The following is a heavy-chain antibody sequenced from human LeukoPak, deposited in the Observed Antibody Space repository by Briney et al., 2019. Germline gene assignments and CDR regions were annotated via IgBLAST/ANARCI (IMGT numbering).Heavy chain of an antibody. CDR1: GYTLTELS. Sequence: ASVKVSCKVSGYTLTELSMHWVRQAPGKGLEWIGGFDPEDGETIYAQKFQGRVTMTEDTSTDTAYMELSSLRSEDTAVYYCATYYYGSGSTGLDYWGQGTLVTVSS. CDR3: ATYYYGSGSTGLDY. CDR2: FDPEDGET. D-gene: IGHD3-10*01. V-gene: IGHV1-24*01. J-gene: IGHJ4*02.